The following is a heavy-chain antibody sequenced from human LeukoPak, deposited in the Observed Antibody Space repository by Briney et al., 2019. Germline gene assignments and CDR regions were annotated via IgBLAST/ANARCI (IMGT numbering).Heavy chain of an antibody. CDR2: IKQDGSEK. Sequence: GGSLRLSCAASGFTFSSYWMSWVRQAPGKGLEWVANIKQDGSEKYSVDSVKGRFTISRDNAKNSLYMQMNSLSAEDTAVYYCARVMSASVSRSYGSYYYYYYMDIWGKGTTVTVSS. V-gene: IGHV3-7*01. CDR3: ARVMSASVSRSYGSYYYYYYMDI. D-gene: IGHD2-2*03. J-gene: IGHJ6*03. CDR1: GFTFSSYW.